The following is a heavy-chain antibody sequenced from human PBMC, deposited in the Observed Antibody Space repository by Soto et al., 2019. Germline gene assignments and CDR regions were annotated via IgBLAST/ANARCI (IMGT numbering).Heavy chain of an antibody. D-gene: IGHD3-3*01. Sequence: EVQLVESGGGLVQPGGSLRLSCAASGFTFSSYSMNWVRQAPGKGLEWVSYISSSSSTIYYADSVKGRFTISRDNAKNSLYLQMNSLRDEDTAVYYCARGFCWSPVTPCPFDYWGQGTLVTVSS. J-gene: IGHJ4*02. CDR3: ARGFCWSPVTPCPFDY. V-gene: IGHV3-48*02. CDR2: ISSSSSTI. CDR1: GFTFSSYS.